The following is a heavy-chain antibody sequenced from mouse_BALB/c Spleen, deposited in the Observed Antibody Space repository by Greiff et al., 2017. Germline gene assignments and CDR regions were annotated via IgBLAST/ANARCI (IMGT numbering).Heavy chain of an antibody. CDR3: ARSRLPRGFDD. D-gene: IGHD3-2*02. J-gene: IGHJ2*01. CDR2: ILPGSGST. CDR1: GYTFSRYW. V-gene: IGHV1-9*01. Sequence: QVQLQQSGAELLKPGASVKISCKAPGYTFSRYWIAWVKQRPGHGLEWIGEILPGSGSTNYNEMFKGKATFTAATSSNTAYLQLSSLTSEDSAVYYGARSRLPRGFDDWGQGTTLTVAS.